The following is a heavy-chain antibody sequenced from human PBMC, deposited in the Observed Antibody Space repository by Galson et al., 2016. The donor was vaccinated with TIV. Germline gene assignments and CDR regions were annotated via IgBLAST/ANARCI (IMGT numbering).Heavy chain of an antibody. D-gene: IGHD3-16*01. V-gene: IGHV3-23*01. CDR1: GLTFSTYA. CDR3: AKEEIGDGFDI. CDR2: ISSGGEYT. J-gene: IGHJ3*02. Sequence: SLRLSCAASGLTFSTYAMTWVRQAPGKGLEWVSGISSGGEYTFYADSVKGRFTVSRDNSKKTLYLQMNSLRVEDTAVYYCAKEEIGDGFDIWGQGIMVTVSS.